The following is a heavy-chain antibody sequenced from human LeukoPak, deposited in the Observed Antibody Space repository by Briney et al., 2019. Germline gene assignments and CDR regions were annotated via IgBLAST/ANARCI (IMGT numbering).Heavy chain of an antibody. Sequence: GGSLRLSCVASGFPFSSYWMTWVRQAPGKGLEWVANIKQDGSKKSYVDSVKGRFTISRDNAKNSLFLQMNSLTAEDTAVYYCVRDYQGDWGQGTLVTVSS. J-gene: IGHJ4*02. D-gene: IGHD2-2*01. V-gene: IGHV3-7*03. CDR3: VRDYQGD. CDR2: IKQDGSKK. CDR1: GFPFSSYW.